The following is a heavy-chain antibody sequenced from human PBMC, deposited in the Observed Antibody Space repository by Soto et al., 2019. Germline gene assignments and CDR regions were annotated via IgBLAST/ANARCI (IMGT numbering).Heavy chain of an antibody. J-gene: IGHJ4*02. D-gene: IGHD3-3*01. CDR3: ASEWKIFGVVTGPVAY. V-gene: IGHV1-3*01. CDR2: INGGNVDT. CDR1: GYPFTSYA. Sequence: GASVKISCKASGYPFTSYALHWVRHAPGQKLEWMGCINGGNVDTIDTQKFRGGVIITRDTSARTAYMELGSLRSEDAAVYYCASEWKIFGVVTGPVAYWGQGTLVTVSS.